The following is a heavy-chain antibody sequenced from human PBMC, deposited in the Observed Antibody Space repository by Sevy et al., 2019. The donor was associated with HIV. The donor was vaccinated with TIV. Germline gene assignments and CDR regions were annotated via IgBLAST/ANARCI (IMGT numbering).Heavy chain of an antibody. CDR2: IYYSGST. J-gene: IGHJ4*02. V-gene: IGHV4-31*03. D-gene: IGHD2-21*02. CDR3: ARSVVVTAGFDY. Sequence: SETLSLTCTVSGGSISSGGYYWSWIRQHPGKGLEGIGYIYYSGSTYYNPSLKSRVTISVDTSKNQFSLKLSSVTAADTAVYYCARSVVVTAGFDYWGQGTLVTVSS. CDR1: GGSISSGGYY.